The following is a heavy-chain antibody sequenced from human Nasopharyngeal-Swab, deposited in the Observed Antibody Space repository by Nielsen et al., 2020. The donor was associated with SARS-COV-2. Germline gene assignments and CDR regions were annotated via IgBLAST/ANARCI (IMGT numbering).Heavy chain of an antibody. Sequence: WIRQPPGKGLEWIGSIYYSGSTYYNPSLKSRVTISVDTSKNQFSLKVTSVATADTAVYYCAGVARSSWYVLDNWFDPWGHGTLGTVSS. CDR3: AGVARSSWYVLDNWFDP. V-gene: IGHV4-39*01. CDR2: IYYSGST. J-gene: IGHJ5*02. D-gene: IGHD6-13*01.